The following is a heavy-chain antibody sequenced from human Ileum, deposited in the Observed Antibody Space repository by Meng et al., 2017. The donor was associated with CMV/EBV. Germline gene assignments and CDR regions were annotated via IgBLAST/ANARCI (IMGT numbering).Heavy chain of an antibody. CDR3: VTGELFFDY. J-gene: IGHJ4*02. Sequence: LRLSCAASGLSCNNYWTHWVRQVPGKGLVWVSRINTDGSTTVYADSVKGRFTISRDNAKNTLSLQISSLRAEDTAVYYCVTGELFFDYWGQGTLVTVSS. CDR1: GLSCNNYW. V-gene: IGHV3-74*01. D-gene: IGHD3-10*01. CDR2: INTDGSTT.